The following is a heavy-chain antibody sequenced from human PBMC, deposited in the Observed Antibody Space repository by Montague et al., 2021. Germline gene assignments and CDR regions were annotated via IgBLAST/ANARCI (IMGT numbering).Heavy chain of an antibody. CDR3: ARWRVYYESSGYAA. CDR2: ISHDGSNK. D-gene: IGHD3-22*01. CDR1: GFTFSTFP. J-gene: IGHJ5*02. Sequence: SPRLSCAASGFTFSTFPMHWVRQAPGKGLEWVALISHDGSNKYYADSVRGRFTVSRDNSKNTLYLQTSSLRADDTAVYYCARWRVYYESSGYAAWGRGTLVTVSS. V-gene: IGHV3-30-3*01.